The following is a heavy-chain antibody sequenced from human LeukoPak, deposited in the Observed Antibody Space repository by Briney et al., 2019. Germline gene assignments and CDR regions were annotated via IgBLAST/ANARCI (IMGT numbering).Heavy chain of an antibody. CDR1: GFTFSSYA. CDR3: TTGKYSGSYYYYYYMDV. D-gene: IGHD1-26*01. V-gene: IGHV3-15*01. CDR2: IKSKTDGGTT. Sequence: GGSLRLSCAASGFTFSSYAMSWVRQAPGKGLEWVGRIKSKTDGGTTDYAAPVKGRFTISRDDPKNTLYLQMNSLKTEDTAVYYCTTGKYSGSYYYYYYMDVWGKGTTVTVSS. J-gene: IGHJ6*03.